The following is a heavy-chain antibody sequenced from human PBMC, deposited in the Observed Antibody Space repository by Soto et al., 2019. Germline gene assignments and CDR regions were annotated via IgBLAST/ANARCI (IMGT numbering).Heavy chain of an antibody. D-gene: IGHD3-10*01. CDR2: ISSSSSTI. J-gene: IGHJ6*02. Sequence: PGGSLRLSCAASGFTFSSYSMNWVRQAPGKGLEWVSYISSSSSTIYYADSVKGRFTISRDNAKNSLYLQMNSLRAEDTAVYYCGLGFEMVRGATRHGMDVWGQGTTVTVSS. CDR1: GFTFSSYS. CDR3: GLGFEMVRGATRHGMDV. V-gene: IGHV3-48*01.